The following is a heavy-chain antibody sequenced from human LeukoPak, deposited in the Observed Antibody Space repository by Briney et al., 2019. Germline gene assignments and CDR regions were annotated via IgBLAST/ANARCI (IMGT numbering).Heavy chain of an antibody. Sequence: GGSLRLSCAASGFTFSSYEMNWVRQAPGKGLEWVSYISSSGSTIYYADSVKGRFTISRDNAKNSLYLQMNSLRAEDTAVYYCARGGVAGPSDYWGQGTLVTVSS. V-gene: IGHV3-48*03. CDR1: GFTFSSYE. CDR3: ARGGVAGPSDY. CDR2: ISSSGSTI. J-gene: IGHJ4*02. D-gene: IGHD6-19*01.